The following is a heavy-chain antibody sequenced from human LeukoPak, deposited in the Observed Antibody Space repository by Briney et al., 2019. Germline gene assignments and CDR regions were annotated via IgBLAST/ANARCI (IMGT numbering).Heavy chain of an antibody. D-gene: IGHD6-6*01. CDR1: GFTFSSYG. Sequence: GGSLRLSCAASGFTFSSYGMHWVRQAPGKGLEWVAVISYDGSNKYYADSVKGRFTISRDNSKNTLYLQMNSLRAEDTAVYYCARVPYSSSPGPFDYWGQGTLVTVSS. CDR3: ARVPYSSSPGPFDY. V-gene: IGHV3-30*19. J-gene: IGHJ4*02. CDR2: ISYDGSNK.